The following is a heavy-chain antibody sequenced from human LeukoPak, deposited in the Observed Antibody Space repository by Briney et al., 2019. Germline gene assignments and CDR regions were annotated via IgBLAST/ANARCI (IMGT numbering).Heavy chain of an antibody. CDR2: IYYSGST. Sequence: PSETLSLTCTVSGGSISSSSYYWGWIRQPPGKGLEWIGSIYYSGSTYYNPSLKSRVTISVDTSKNQFSLKLSSVTAADTAVYYCARDPAPGRYYFDYWGQGTLVTVSS. D-gene: IGHD3-10*01. J-gene: IGHJ4*02. V-gene: IGHV4-39*07. CDR3: ARDPAPGRYYFDY. CDR1: GGSISSSSYY.